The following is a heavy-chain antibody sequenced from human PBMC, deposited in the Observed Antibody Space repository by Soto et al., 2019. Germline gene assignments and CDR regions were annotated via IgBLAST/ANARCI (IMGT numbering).Heavy chain of an antibody. V-gene: IGHV3-23*01. J-gene: IGHJ4*02. Sequence: EVQLLESGGGLVQPGGSLRLSCVVSGFNIINQALSWVRQTPGRGLQWVSAISGGGERTSYADSAKGRFTISGANSKNTVYLEMGSRQTAHTAVYYWAKGGGGYSSAWGLRGDVRWGQGTLVTVSS. CDR3: AKGGGGYSSAWGLRGDVR. CDR2: ISGGGERT. D-gene: IGHD6-25*01. CDR1: GFNIINQA.